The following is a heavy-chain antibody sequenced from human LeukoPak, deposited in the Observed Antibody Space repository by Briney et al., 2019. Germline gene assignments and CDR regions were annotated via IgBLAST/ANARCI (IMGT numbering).Heavy chain of an antibody. D-gene: IGHD3-22*01. CDR1: GYTFTSYA. CDR3: ARVGSSGYEYYFDY. J-gene: IGHJ4*02. CDR2: INTNTGNP. V-gene: IGHV7-4-1*02. Sequence: ASVKVSCKASGYTFTSYAMNWVRQAPGQGLEWMGWINTNTGNPTYAQGFTGRFVFSLDTSVSTAYLQISSLKAEDTAVYYCARVGSSGYEYYFDYWGQGTLVTVSS.